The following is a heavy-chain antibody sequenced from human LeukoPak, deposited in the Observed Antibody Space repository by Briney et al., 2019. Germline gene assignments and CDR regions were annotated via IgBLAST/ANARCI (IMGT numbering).Heavy chain of an antibody. CDR2: IYLGDSDT. Sequence: GESLKISCQGSGYSFSSYWIAWVRQLPGKGLEWMGIIYLGDSDTRYSPSFQGQVTISADKSIGTAYVHWTSLKASDTAMYYCARLEGLQLRASFDFWGQGTLVTVSS. V-gene: IGHV5-51*01. D-gene: IGHD1-1*01. CDR3: ARLEGLQLRASFDF. J-gene: IGHJ4*02. CDR1: GYSFSSYW.